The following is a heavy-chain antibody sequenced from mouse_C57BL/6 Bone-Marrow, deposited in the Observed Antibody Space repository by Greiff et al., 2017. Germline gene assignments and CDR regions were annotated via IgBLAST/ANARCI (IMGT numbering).Heavy chain of an antibody. V-gene: IGHV1-85*01. J-gene: IGHJ4*01. Sequence: VKLQQSGPELVKPGASVKLSCKVSGYTFTSYDINWVKKRTGQGLEWIGWIYPRDGSTKYNEKSQGKATLTVDTSSSTAYMELHSLTSEDSAVYFCASTVVATPYSMDYWGQGTSVTVSS. D-gene: IGHD1-1*01. CDR3: ASTVVATPYSMDY. CDR1: GYTFTSYD. CDR2: IYPRDGST.